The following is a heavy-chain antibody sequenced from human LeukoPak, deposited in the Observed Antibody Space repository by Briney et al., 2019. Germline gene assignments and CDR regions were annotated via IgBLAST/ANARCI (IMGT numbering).Heavy chain of an antibody. CDR2: VYYSGST. D-gene: IGHD1-20*01. Sequence: PSETLSLTCTVSGGSISTYFWSWIRQPPGKGLEWIGYVYYSGSTNYNPSLKSRVTISVDTSKNQFSLKLRSVTAADTAVYYCARGQYNWNYWGQGTLVTVSS. V-gene: IGHV4-59*01. J-gene: IGHJ4*02. CDR1: GGSISTYF. CDR3: ARGQYNWNY.